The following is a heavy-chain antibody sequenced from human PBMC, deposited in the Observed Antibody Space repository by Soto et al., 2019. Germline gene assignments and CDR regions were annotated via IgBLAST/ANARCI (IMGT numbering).Heavy chain of an antibody. CDR1: GFTFSSYS. CDR3: ARVRYSGGSCPGCDYMDV. J-gene: IGHJ6*03. V-gene: IGHV3-48*01. D-gene: IGHD2-15*01. Sequence: GGSLRLSCAASGFTFSSYSMNWVRQAPGKGLEWVSYISSRSSTIYYADSVKGRFTISRDNAKNSLYLQMNSLRAEDTAVYYCARVRYSGGSCPGCDYMDVWGKGTTVTVSS. CDR2: ISSRSSTI.